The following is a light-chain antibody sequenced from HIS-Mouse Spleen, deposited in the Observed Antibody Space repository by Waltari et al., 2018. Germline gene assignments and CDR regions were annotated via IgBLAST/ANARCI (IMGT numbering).Light chain of an antibody. CDR1: SSEVGGYNY. J-gene: IGLJ2*01. CDR3: SSYTSSSFNVV. CDR2: DVS. V-gene: IGLV2-14*03. Sequence: QSALTQPASVSGSPGQSIPISCTGTSSEVGGYNYVPWYQQHPGKAPKLMIYDVSNRPSGVSNRFSGSKSGNTASLTISGLQAEDEADYYCSSYTSSSFNVVFGGGTKLTVL.